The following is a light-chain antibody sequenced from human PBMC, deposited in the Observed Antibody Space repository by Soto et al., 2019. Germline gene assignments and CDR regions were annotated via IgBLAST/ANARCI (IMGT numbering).Light chain of an antibody. J-gene: IGLJ2*01. CDR1: SSDVGTSDL. V-gene: IGLV2-23*01. CDR3: ASFNLYNKLL. Sequence: QSALTQPASVSGSPGQSITISCTGTSSDVGTSDLVSWFQQYPGKVPKLMIYEGRKRPSGVSDRFSGSRSGNVASLTISGLQADDEADYYCASFNLYNKLLFGGGTKLTVL. CDR2: EGR.